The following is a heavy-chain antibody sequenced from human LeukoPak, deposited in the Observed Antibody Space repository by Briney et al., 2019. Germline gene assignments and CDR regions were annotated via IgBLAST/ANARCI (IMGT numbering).Heavy chain of an antibody. CDR2: INPDSGAT. CDR1: GYTFTDYY. V-gene: IGHV1-2*02. D-gene: IGHD1-7*01. Sequence: ASVTVSCKASGYTFTDYYIQWVRQAPGQGLEWMGWINPDSGATKYAQKFQGRVTMTRDTSIRTAYMELSRLRLDDTAVYYCAGGQELFFDYWGQGTLVTVSS. CDR3: AGGQELFFDY. J-gene: IGHJ4*02.